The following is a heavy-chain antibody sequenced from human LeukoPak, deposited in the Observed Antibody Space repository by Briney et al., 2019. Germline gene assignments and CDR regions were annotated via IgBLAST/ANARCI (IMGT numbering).Heavy chain of an antibody. D-gene: IGHD2-21*02. CDR3: ARLYCGGDCYLSHIDY. CDR1: GGSISSSSSY. V-gene: IGHV4-39*01. CDR2: IYYSGNT. Sequence: PETPSLTCTVSGGSISSSSSYWGSIRHPPGKGLQWIGSIYYSGNTYYNPSLKSRVTIFVDTSKKQFSLKLSSVTAADTAVYYCARLYCGGDCYLSHIDYWGQGTVVSVSS. J-gene: IGHJ4*02.